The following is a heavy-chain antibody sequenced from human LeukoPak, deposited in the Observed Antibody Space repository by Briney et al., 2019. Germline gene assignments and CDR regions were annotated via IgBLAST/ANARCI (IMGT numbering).Heavy chain of an antibody. Sequence: GGSLRLSCAASGFTFSSYSMNWVRQAPGKGLEWVSSISSSSSYIYYADSVKGRFTISRDNAKNSLYLQINSLRAEDTAVYYCARFTGSTELFDYWGQGTLVTVSA. D-gene: IGHD1-26*01. V-gene: IGHV3-21*01. J-gene: IGHJ4*02. CDR3: ARFTGSTELFDY. CDR2: ISSSSSYI. CDR1: GFTFSSYS.